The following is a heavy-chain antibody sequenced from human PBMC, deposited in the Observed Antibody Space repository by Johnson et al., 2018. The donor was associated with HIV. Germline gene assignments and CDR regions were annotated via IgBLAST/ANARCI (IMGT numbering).Heavy chain of an antibody. CDR3: AKGGVAAAKGAFDI. CDR1: GFTFDDYT. D-gene: IGHD6-25*01. Sequence: VQLVESGGVVVQPGGSLRLSCAASGFTFDDYTMHWVRQAPGKGLEWVSLISWDGGSTYYAASVKGRFTISRDNSKNSLYLQMNSLRTEDTALYYCAKGGVAAAKGAFDIWGQGTLVTVSS. CDR2: ISWDGGST. J-gene: IGHJ3*02. V-gene: IGHV3-43*01.